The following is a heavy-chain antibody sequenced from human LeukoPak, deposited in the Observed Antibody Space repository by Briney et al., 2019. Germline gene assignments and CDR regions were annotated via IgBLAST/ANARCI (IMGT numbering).Heavy chain of an antibody. Sequence: GASVKVSCKASGYTFTSYGINWVRQAPGQGLEWMGWISAYNGDTNYAQKLQGRVTMTTDTSTSTAYMELRSLRSDDTAVYYCARVPSGQLFDYWGQGTLVTVSS. CDR3: ARVPSGQLFDY. J-gene: IGHJ4*02. CDR2: ISAYNGDT. V-gene: IGHV1-18*01. CDR1: GYTFTSYG. D-gene: IGHD3-10*01.